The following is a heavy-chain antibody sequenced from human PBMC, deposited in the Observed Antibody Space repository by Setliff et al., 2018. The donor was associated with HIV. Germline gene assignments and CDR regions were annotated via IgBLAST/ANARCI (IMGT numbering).Heavy chain of an antibody. CDR3: AREDTTGYCSLSAFDI. D-gene: IGHD3-22*01. Sequence: SETLSLTCAVYGGSFTNYFWSWIRQSPGKGLEWIGEINHSGRTKYNPSLKSRVTMSVDTSKNQFSLKLKSVTAADTAVYYCAREDTTGYCSLSAFDIWGQGTLVTVSS. J-gene: IGHJ3*02. V-gene: IGHV4-34*01. CDR1: GGSFTNYF. CDR2: INHSGRT.